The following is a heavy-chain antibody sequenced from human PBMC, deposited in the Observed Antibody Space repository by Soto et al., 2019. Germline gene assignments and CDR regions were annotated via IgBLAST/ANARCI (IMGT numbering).Heavy chain of an antibody. J-gene: IGHJ3*02. CDR1: GGSFSGYY. Sequence: PSETLSLTCAVYGGSFSGYYWSWIRQPPGKGLEWIGEINHSGSTNYNPSLKSRVTISVDTSKNQFSLKLSSVTAADTAVYYCARGYVYWNDGSVFDIWGQGTMVTVSS. CDR3: ARGYVYWNDGSVFDI. CDR2: INHSGST. V-gene: IGHV4-34*01. D-gene: IGHD1-1*01.